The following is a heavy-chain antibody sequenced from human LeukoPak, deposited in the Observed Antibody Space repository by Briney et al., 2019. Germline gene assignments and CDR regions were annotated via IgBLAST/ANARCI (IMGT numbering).Heavy chain of an antibody. J-gene: IGHJ4*02. V-gene: IGHV3-23*01. CDR3: AKRGAGYYFDY. CDR2: ITDSGGGT. D-gene: IGHD3-10*01. CDR1: GFTFSSYA. Sequence: PGGSLRLSCAASGFTFSSYAMSWVRQAPGKGLEWVSSITDSGGGTFYADSVKGRFTTSRDNSKNTLFLQLNSLRAEDTAVYYCAKRGAGYYFDYWGQGTLVTVSS.